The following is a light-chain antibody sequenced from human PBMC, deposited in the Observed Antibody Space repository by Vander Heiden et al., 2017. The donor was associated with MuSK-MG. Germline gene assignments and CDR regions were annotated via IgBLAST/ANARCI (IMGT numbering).Light chain of an antibody. CDR1: KLGDKY. V-gene: IGLV3-1*01. J-gene: IGLJ2*01. CDR2: QDS. Sequence: SYELTQPPSVSVSPGQTASITCSGDKLGDKYACWYQQKPGQSPGLGIYQDSKRPSGIPERFSGSNSGKTATLTISGTQAMDEADDYCQAWDSSTGGFGGGTKLTVL. CDR3: QAWDSSTGG.